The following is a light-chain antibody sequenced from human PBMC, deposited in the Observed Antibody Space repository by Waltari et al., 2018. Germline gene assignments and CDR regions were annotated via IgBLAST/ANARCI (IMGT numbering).Light chain of an antibody. CDR2: DFN. V-gene: IGLV2-14*01. Sequence: QSALTQPASVSGFLGQWVTISCAGSSSDIGTHNYVSWYQQHPGRAPKLIIYDFNKRTSGVSDRFSGSKSGNTASLTVSGLHAEDEAEYYCCSDTSRSTYVFGTGTEVTVL. J-gene: IGLJ1*01. CDR3: CSDTSRSTYV. CDR1: SSDIGTHNY.